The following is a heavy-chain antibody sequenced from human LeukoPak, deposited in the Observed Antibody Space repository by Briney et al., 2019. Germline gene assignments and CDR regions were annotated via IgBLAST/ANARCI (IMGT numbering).Heavy chain of an antibody. V-gene: IGHV3-23*01. Sequence: PGGSLRLSCAASGFIFSSYAMSWVRQAPGKGLEWVSTISGSGGSTYYADSVKGRFTISRDNSKNTVYLQMNSLRAEDTAVYYCAKGRSCINDACHGDFDYWGQGTLVTVSS. J-gene: IGHJ4*02. CDR2: ISGSGGST. CDR3: AKGRSCINDACHGDFDY. D-gene: IGHD2-8*01. CDR1: GFIFSSYA.